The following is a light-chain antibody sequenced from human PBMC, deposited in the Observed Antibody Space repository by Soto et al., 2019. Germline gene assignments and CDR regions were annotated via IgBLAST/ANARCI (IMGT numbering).Light chain of an antibody. J-gene: IGKJ3*01. CDR2: DAS. Sequence: EIMLTKSPGTLSLSPGERATLSCRASQSVTNTYLAWYQQKPGQAPRLLIYDASSRATGIPDRFSGSGSGTDFTLTISRLEPEDFAVYYCQQYGRSPGLFTFGPGTKVDIK. CDR3: QQYGRSPGLFT. V-gene: IGKV3-20*01. CDR1: QSVTNTY.